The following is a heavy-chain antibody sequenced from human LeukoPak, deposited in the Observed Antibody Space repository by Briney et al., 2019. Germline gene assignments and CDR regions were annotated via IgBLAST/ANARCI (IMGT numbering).Heavy chain of an antibody. CDR2: IYYSGST. Sequence: PSETLSLTCTVSGASISSYYWTWVRQPPGKGLEWIGFIYYSGSTYYNPSLKSRVTISVDTSKNQFSLKLSSVTAADTAVYYCARLSTMIVVVITTSGYYFDYWGQGTLVTVSS. J-gene: IGHJ4*02. V-gene: IGHV4-59*04. CDR1: GASISSYY. D-gene: IGHD3-22*01. CDR3: ARLSTMIVVVITTSGYYFDY.